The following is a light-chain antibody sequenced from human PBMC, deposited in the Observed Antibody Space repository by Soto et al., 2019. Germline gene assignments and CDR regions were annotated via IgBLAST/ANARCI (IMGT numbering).Light chain of an antibody. Sequence: DIVMTKTPLSSPVTLGQPASISGRSSQSLLHSDGNTYLSWLHQRPGQPPRLLIYKTSYRFSGVPDRFSGRGAGTDFTLKISRVEVEDAGVYYCMQTTQFPYTFCQGTEIEIK. CDR3: MQTTQFPYT. CDR1: QSLLHSDGNTY. CDR2: KTS. J-gene: IGKJ2*01. V-gene: IGKV2-24*01.